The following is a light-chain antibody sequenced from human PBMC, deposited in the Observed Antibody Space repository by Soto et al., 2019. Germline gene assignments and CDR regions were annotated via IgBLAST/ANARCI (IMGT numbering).Light chain of an antibody. CDR2: EVT. V-gene: IGLV2-14*01. CDR3: SSYTIYSTLLL. CDR1: SSDIGGYKY. Sequence: QSALTQPASVSGSPGQSFTISCTGTSSDIGGYKYVSWYQQHPGKAPKLIISEVTNRPSVVSDRFSGSKSGNTASLTISGLQAEDEADYYCSSYTIYSTLLLFGGGTKLTVL. J-gene: IGLJ2*01.